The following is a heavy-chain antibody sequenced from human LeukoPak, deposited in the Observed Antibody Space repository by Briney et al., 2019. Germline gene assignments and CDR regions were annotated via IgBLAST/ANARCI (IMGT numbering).Heavy chain of an antibody. J-gene: IGHJ4*02. D-gene: IGHD1-26*01. CDR1: GFTFSSYS. CDR3: AREASGSYYPRLGYYFDY. CDR2: ISSSSSYI. V-gene: IGHV3-21*01. Sequence: AGGSLRLSCAASGFTFSSYSMNWVRQAPGKGLEWVSSISSSSSYIYYADSVKGRFTISRDNAKNSLYLQMNSLRAEDTAVYYCAREASGSYYPRLGYYFDYWGRGTLVTVSS.